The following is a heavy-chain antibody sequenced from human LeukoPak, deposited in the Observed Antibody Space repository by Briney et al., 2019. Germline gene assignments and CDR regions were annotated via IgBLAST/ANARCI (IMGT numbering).Heavy chain of an antibody. CDR2: IYYSGST. V-gene: IGHV4-39*01. CDR1: GGSISSSSYY. Sequence: ASETLSLTCTVSGGSISSSSYYWGWIRQPPGKGLEWIGSIYYSGSTYYNPSLKSRVTISVDTSKNQFSLKLSSVTAADTAVYYCARKLARSNWFDPWGQGTLVTVPS. D-gene: IGHD3-10*01. J-gene: IGHJ5*02. CDR3: ARKLARSNWFDP.